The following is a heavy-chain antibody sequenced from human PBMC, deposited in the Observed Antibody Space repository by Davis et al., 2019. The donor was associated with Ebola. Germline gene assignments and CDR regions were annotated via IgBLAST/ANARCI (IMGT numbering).Heavy chain of an antibody. V-gene: IGHV3-13*01. CDR3: ARVGAVRGMDV. J-gene: IGHJ6*02. CDR2: IGTAGDT. Sequence: PGGSLRLSCAASGFTFSSYDMHWVRQATGKGLEWVSAIGTAGDTYYPGSVKGRFTISRENAKNSLYLQMNSLRAGDTAVYYCARVGAVRGMDVWGQGTTVTVSS. CDR1: GFTFSSYD. D-gene: IGHD3-16*01.